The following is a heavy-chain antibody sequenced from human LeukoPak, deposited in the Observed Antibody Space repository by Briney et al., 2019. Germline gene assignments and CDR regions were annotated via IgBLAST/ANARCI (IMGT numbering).Heavy chain of an antibody. J-gene: IGHJ4*02. V-gene: IGHV3-33*01. CDR2: IWYDGSNK. D-gene: IGHD2-2*01. CDR3: ASDYCSSTSCIGY. CDR1: GFTFSSYG. Sequence: GGSLRLSCAASGFTFSSYGMHWVRQAPGKGLEWVAVIWYDGSNKYHADSVKGRFTISRDNSKNTLYPQMNSLRAEDTAVYYCASDYCSSTSCIGYWGQGTLVTVSS.